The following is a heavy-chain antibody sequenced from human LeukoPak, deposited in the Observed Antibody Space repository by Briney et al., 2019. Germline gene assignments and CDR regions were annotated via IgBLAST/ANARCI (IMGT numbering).Heavy chain of an antibody. V-gene: IGHV1-18*01. J-gene: IGHJ4*02. CDR3: ARDWYEYYYDSSGYYSGDY. Sequence: ASVKVSCKASGYTFTSYGISWVRQAPGQGLEWMGWISAYNGNTNYAQKLQGRVTMTTDTSTSTAYMELRSLRSDDTAVYYCARDWYEYYYDSSGYYSGDYWGQGTLVTVSS. CDR1: GYTFTSYG. CDR2: ISAYNGNT. D-gene: IGHD3-22*01.